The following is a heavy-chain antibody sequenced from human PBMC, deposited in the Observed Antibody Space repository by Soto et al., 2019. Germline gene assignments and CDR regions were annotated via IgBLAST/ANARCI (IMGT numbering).Heavy chain of an antibody. Sequence: GGSLRLSCSASGFTFSSYAMHWVHQAPGKGLEYVSAISSNGGSTYYADSVKGRFTISRDNSKNTLYLQMSSLRAEDTAVYYCVRGTRYSYGYQRVSHFDYWGQGTLVTVSS. J-gene: IGHJ4*02. CDR2: ISSNGGST. CDR3: VRGTRYSYGYQRVSHFDY. D-gene: IGHD5-18*01. CDR1: GFTFSSYA. V-gene: IGHV3-64D*08.